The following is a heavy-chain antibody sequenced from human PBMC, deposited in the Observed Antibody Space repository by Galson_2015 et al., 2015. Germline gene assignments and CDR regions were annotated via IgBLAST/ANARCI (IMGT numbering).Heavy chain of an antibody. D-gene: IGHD3-16*01. J-gene: IGHJ6*03. Sequence: STYYAASVKGRFTISRDNSKNTLYLQMNGLRAEDTAVYFCAEDMRGLDYAVTYYSYYYLDIWGQGTTVTVSS. V-gene: IGHV3-23*01. CDR3: AEDMRGLDYAVTYYSYYYLDI. CDR2: ST.